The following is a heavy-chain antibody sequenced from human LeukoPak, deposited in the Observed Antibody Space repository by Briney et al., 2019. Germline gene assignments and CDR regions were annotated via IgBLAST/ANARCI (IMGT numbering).Heavy chain of an antibody. J-gene: IGHJ5*02. CDR2: FNPENGNT. D-gene: IGHD3-10*01. CDR1: GYSFVGYG. Sequence: ASVKVSCKASGYSFVGYGITWVRQAPGQGLEWMGWFNPENGNTNYAQKVQGRVTMTADTSASTAYMELSSLRSEDTAVYYCARELPLGFDPWGQGTLVTVSS. V-gene: IGHV1-18*01. CDR3: ARELPLGFDP.